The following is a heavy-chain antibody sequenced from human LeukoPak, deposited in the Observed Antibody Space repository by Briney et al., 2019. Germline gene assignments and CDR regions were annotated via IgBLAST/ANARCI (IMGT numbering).Heavy chain of an antibody. CDR2: SSYSGNT. CDR3: ARFRDTVSYFDY. J-gene: IGHJ4*02. V-gene: IGHV4-59*12. D-gene: IGHD5-18*01. Sequence: SETLSLTCTVSGGSISSFYWSWIRQPPGKGLEWIGCSSYSGNTNYNPSLKSRVTISVDTSKNQFSLKLSSVTAADTAVYYCARFRDTVSYFDYWGQGTLVTVSS. CDR1: GGSISSFY.